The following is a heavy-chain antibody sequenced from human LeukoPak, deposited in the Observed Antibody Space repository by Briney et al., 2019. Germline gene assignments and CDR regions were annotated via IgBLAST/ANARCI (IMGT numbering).Heavy chain of an antibody. CDR1: GFTFSSYA. CDR3: AKASTLIVVGRKLIGWLDP. Sequence: GGSLRLSCAASGFTFSSYAMSWIRQAPGKRLEWVSGTSGSGDTTYYADSVKGRFTISRDNPKNTLYLQVNSLRDEDTAIYYCAKASTLIVVGRKLIGWLDPWGQGTLGTVSS. CDR2: TSGSGDTT. J-gene: IGHJ5*02. V-gene: IGHV3-23*01. D-gene: IGHD3-22*01.